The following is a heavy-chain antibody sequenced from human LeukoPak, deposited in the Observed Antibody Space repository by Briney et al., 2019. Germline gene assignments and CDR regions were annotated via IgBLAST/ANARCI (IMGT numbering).Heavy chain of an antibody. J-gene: IGHJ5*02. D-gene: IGHD2-2*01. CDR3: ARDRGWGYCSSTSCYQTNWFDP. Sequence: SETLSLTCTVSGGSISSYYWSWLRQPAGKGPEWIGRIYTSGSTNYNPSLKSRVTMSVDTSKNQFSLKLSSVTAADTAVYYCARDRGWGYCSSTSCYQTNWFDPWGQGTLVTVSS. V-gene: IGHV4-4*07. CDR2: IYTSGST. CDR1: GGSISSYY.